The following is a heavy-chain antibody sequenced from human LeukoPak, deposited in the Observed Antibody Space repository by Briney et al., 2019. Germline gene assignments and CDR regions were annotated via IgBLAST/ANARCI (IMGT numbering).Heavy chain of an antibody. D-gene: IGHD2-15*01. CDR3: ARDDLPEYCSGGSCYSGAAFDI. CDR2: ISNSGRNT. J-gene: IGHJ3*02. Sequence: GGSLRLSCAASGFTFSSYTMSWVRQAPGKGLEWVSTISNSGRNTFYTDSVKGRFTISRDNSKNTLYLQMNSLRAGDTAVYYCARDDLPEYCSGGSCYSGAAFDIWGQGTMVTVSS. CDR1: GFTFSSYT. V-gene: IGHV3-23*01.